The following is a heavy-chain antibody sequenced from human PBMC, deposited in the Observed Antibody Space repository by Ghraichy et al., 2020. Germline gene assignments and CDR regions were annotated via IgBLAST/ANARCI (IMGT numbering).Heavy chain of an antibody. CDR3: ARDSGSYPAFYFDY. J-gene: IGHJ4*02. CDR2: INPSSGAT. Sequence: ASVKVSCQASGYIFTGYYIHWVRQAPGQGLEWMGWINPSSGATNYAQKFQGRVTMTRHTSIITAYMDLSRLRSDDTAVYYCARDSGSYPAFYFDYWGQGTLVTVSS. CDR1: GYIFTGYY. V-gene: IGHV1-2*02. D-gene: IGHD3-16*02.